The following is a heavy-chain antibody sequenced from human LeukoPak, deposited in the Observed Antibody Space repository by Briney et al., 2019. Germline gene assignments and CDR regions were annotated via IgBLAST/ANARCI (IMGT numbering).Heavy chain of an antibody. Sequence: GGSLRLSCAASGFTFSSYSMNWVRQAPGKGLEWVSYISSSSSTIYYADSVKGRFTISRDNAKSSLYLQMNSLRVEDTAVYYCARVHHNTAMVDIDYWGQGTLVTVSS. D-gene: IGHD5-18*01. CDR3: ARVHHNTAMVDIDY. J-gene: IGHJ4*02. V-gene: IGHV3-48*04. CDR2: ISSSSSTI. CDR1: GFTFSSYS.